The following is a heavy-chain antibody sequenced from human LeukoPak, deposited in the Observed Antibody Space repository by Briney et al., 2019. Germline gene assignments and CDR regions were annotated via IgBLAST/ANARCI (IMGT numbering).Heavy chain of an antibody. CDR1: GITISSYT. CDR2: ISSNGSIT. V-gene: IGHV3-64D*06. D-gene: IGHD6-19*01. CDR3: VKDLWGRIAVAGTDY. J-gene: IGHJ4*02. Sequence: GGSLSLSCSASGITISSYTKHWGRQAPGEGLEYVSNISSNGSITYYADSVKGRFTNSRDNSKNTLYLQMSSLRAEDTAVYYCVKDLWGRIAVAGTDYWGRGTLVTVSS.